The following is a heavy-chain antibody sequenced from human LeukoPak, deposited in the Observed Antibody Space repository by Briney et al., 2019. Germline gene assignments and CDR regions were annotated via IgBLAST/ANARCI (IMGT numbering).Heavy chain of an antibody. CDR1: GFTFSSYS. Sequence: GGSLRLSCAASGFTFSSYSMNWVRQAPGKGLEWVSSISSSSYIYYADSVKGRFTISRDNAKNSLYLQMNSLRAEDTAVYYCARDHSGSYYAHFDYWGQGTLVTVSS. CDR3: ARDHSGSYYAHFDY. V-gene: IGHV3-21*01. J-gene: IGHJ4*02. CDR2: ISSSSYI. D-gene: IGHD1-26*01.